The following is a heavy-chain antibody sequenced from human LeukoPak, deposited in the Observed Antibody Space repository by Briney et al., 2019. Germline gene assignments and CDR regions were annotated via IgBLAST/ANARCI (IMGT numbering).Heavy chain of an antibody. J-gene: IGHJ4*02. CDR3: ARDSVDGSGTYYNDSPDY. CDR2: IIDSGDT. Sequence: PSETLSLTCTFSGASISSYFWSWVRQPPGKGLEWIGYIIDSGDTNYNPSLKSRVTISVDISNNQISLRLSSMTAADTAVYYCARDSVDGSGTYYNDSPDYWGQGTLVTVSS. CDR1: GASISSYF. D-gene: IGHD3-10*01. V-gene: IGHV4-59*12.